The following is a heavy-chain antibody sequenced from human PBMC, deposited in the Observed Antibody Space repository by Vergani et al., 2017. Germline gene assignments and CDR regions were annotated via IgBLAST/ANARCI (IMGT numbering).Heavy chain of an antibody. CDR1: GFTFTAHG. V-gene: IGHV3-23*01. J-gene: IGHJ1*01. CDR2: ISGQNFRT. CDR3: AKSRASLDLWGEHFQH. Sequence: EVQLLESGGGSAQPGESLRLSCVASGFTFTAHGLNWVRQAPGKGLEWVSGISGQNFRTHYADSVKGRFTISRDDSKNTVYLQINSLRAEDTALYYCAKSRASLDLWGEHFQHWGRGTLVTVSS. D-gene: IGHD3-16*01.